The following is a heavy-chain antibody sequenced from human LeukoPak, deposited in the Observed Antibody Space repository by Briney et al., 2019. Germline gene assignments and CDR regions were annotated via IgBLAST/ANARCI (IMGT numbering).Heavy chain of an antibody. J-gene: IGHJ4*02. D-gene: IGHD4-17*01. Sequence: GGSLRLSCAASGFTFSRYWMSWVRQGPGKGLEWVATIKEDGSEQYYVDSVKGRFTISRDNAKNSLYLQMNSLRAEDTAVYYCAGRGYDYGDYVRVYWGQGTLVTVSS. CDR1: GFTFSRYW. CDR3: AGRGYDYGDYVRVY. CDR2: IKEDGSEQ. V-gene: IGHV3-7*02.